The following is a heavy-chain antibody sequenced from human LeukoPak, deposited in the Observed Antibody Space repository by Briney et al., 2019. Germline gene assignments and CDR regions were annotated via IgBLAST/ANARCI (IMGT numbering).Heavy chain of an antibody. CDR2: ISSSSSYI. V-gene: IGHV3-21*01. CDR1: GFTFSSYS. J-gene: IGHJ4*02. Sequence: PGGSLRLSCAASGFTFSSYSMNWVRQAPGKGLEWVSSISSSSSYIHYADSVKGRFTISRDNAKNSLYLQMNSLRAEDTAVYYCARTDPYSIHDYWGQGTLVTVSS. D-gene: IGHD6-13*01. CDR3: ARTDPYSIHDY.